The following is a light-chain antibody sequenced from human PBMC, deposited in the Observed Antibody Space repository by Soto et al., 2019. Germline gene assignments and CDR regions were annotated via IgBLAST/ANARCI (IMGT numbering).Light chain of an antibody. J-gene: IGLJ2*01. CDR3: ATWDDSLNGVV. CDR2: DVD. CDR1: NSDVGHYNY. V-gene: IGLV2-11*01. Sequence: QSALTQPRSVSGSPGQSVTISCTGTNSDVGHYNYVSWYQQHPGKAPKLIIFDVDKRPSGVPDRFSGSKSGNTASLTISGLQSEDEADYYCATWDDSLNGVVFGGGTKVTVL.